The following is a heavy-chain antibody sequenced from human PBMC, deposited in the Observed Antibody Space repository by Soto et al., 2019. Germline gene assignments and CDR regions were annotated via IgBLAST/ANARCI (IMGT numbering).Heavy chain of an antibody. J-gene: IGHJ3*02. CDR1: GFTFSSYG. CDR3: ARGQQLAAFDI. D-gene: IGHD6-13*01. CDR2: IWYDGSNK. V-gene: IGHV3-33*01. Sequence: HPGGSLRLSCAASGFTFSSYGMHWVRQAPGKGLEWVAVIWYDGSNKYYADSVKGRFTISRDNSKNTLYLQMNSLRAEDTAVYYCARGQQLAAFDIWGQGTMVTVSS.